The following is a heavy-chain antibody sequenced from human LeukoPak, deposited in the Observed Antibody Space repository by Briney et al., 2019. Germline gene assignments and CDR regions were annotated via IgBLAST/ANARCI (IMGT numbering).Heavy chain of an antibody. J-gene: IGHJ4*02. CDR3: ARDGYCSGGSCYSYGYFDY. V-gene: IGHV3-21*04. Sequence: GGSLRLSCAASGFTFSNYSMNWVRQAPGKGLEWVSSISTSSSYIYYADSVKGRFTISRDNAKNSLYLQMNSLRAEDTAVYYCARDGYCSGGSCYSYGYFDYWGQGTLVTVSS. CDR2: ISTSSSYI. CDR1: GFTFSNYS. D-gene: IGHD2-15*01.